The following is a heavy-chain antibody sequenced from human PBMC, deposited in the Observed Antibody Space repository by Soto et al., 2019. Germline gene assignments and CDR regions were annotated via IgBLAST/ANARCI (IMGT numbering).Heavy chain of an antibody. CDR2: ISSSSSYI. CDR1: GFTFSSYS. D-gene: IGHD2-2*01. CDR3: ARGQLLSDAFDI. V-gene: IGHV3-21*01. J-gene: IGHJ3*02. Sequence: PGGSLRLSCAASGFTFSSYSMNWVRQAPGKGLEWVSSISSSSSYIYYADSVKGRFTISRDNAKNSLYLQMNSLRAEDTAVYYCARGQLLSDAFDIWGQGTMVTVSS.